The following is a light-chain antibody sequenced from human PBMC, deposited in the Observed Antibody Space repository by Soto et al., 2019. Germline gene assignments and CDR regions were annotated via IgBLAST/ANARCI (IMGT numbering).Light chain of an antibody. Sequence: QSALPQPPSASGSPGQSVTISCTGSSNDVGGYNYVSWYQQHPGKAPKLMIYEVNKRPSGVPDRFSGSKSGNTASLTVSGLQADDEADYYCSSYAGSTNYVFGTGTKLTVL. CDR2: EVN. CDR1: SNDVGGYNY. V-gene: IGLV2-8*01. CDR3: SSYAGSTNYV. J-gene: IGLJ1*01.